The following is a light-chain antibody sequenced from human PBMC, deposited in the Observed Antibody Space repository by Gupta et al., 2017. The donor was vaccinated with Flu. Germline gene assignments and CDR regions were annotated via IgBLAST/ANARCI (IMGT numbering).Light chain of an antibody. V-gene: IGLV2-14*01. J-gene: IGLJ3*02. CDR3: RSYTSSNTWV. Sequence: QSALTQPASVSGSPGQSITISCSGTSSDVGGYDYVSWYQHHPGNAPKVIICEVSNRPSGVSNRFSGSESGTTASLTISGLQAEDEADYYCRSYTSSNTWVFCGGTKLTVL. CDR2: EVS. CDR1: SSDVGGYDY.